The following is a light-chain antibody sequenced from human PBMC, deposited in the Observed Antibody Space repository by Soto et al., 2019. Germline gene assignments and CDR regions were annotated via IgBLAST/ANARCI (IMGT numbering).Light chain of an antibody. J-gene: IGLJ1*01. CDR2: GNS. CDR3: QSYDSSLSEGV. Sequence: QSVLTQPPSVSGAPGQRVTISCTGSSSNIGAGYDVHWYQQLPGTAPKLLIYGNSNRPSGVPDRFSGSKSGTSASLAITGLQAEDEADYYSQSYDSSLSEGVFGTGTKLTVL. V-gene: IGLV1-40*01. CDR1: SSNIGAGYD.